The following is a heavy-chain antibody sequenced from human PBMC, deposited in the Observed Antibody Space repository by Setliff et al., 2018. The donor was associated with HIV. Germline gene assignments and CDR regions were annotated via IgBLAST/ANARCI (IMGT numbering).Heavy chain of an antibody. CDR2: IYYSGST. J-gene: IGHJ4*02. D-gene: IGHD2-15*01. V-gene: IGHV4-39*01. Sequence: SETLSLTCTVSGGSISNSRYYWSWIRQPPGKGLEWIGSIYYSGSTYYNPSLKSRVTISVDTSNNQVSLTLTSVTAADTAVYYCAKQPGGHSFFDHWGQGILVTVSS. CDR1: GGSISNSRYY. CDR3: AKQPGGHSFFDH.